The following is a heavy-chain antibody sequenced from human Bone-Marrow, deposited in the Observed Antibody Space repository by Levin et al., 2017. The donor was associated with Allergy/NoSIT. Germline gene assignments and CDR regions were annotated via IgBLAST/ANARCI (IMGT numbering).Heavy chain of an antibody. D-gene: IGHD2-15*01. CDR1: GFSFTSHW. J-gene: IGHJ4*02. CDR2: ISQDGSDK. Sequence: GGSLRLSCAASGFSFTSHWMSWVRQAPGNGLEWVAIISQDGSDKHYVDSLKGRFTISRDNAKNSLYLQMTSLRVEDTAVYYCARDSGWYRFDHWGQGTLVTVSS. CDR3: ARDSGWYRFDH. V-gene: IGHV3-7*04.